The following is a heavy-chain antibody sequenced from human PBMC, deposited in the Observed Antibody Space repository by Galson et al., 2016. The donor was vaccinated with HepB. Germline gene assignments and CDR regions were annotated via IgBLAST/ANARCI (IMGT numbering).Heavy chain of an antibody. J-gene: IGHJ6*02. D-gene: IGHD2-8*01. CDR3: ARDRGVYVYYSYGMDV. V-gene: IGHV3-33*01. Sequence: SLRLSCAASGFTFGRHGMHWVRQAPGKGPEWVAVIWYDGSNKYYADSVKGRFTISRDNSENTVYLQMNSLRADDTAVYYCARDRGVYVYYSYGMDVWGQGTTAAVSS. CDR2: IWYDGSNK. CDR1: GFTFGRHG.